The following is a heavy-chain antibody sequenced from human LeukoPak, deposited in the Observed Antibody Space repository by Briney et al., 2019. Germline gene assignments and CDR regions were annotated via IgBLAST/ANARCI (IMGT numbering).Heavy chain of an antibody. CDR2: IISSGSTI. CDR1: GFTFISYE. D-gene: IGHD3-16*01. J-gene: IGHJ4*02. Sequence: GGSLRLSWQAFGFTFISYETNWVPQAPGKGLEWVSYIISSGSTIYYAESVKGRFTISRDNAKNSLYLQMNSLRAEDTAVYYCARGDDYIWGSRAPNFDYWGQGTLVTVSS. CDR3: ARGDDYIWGSRAPNFDY. V-gene: IGHV3-48*03.